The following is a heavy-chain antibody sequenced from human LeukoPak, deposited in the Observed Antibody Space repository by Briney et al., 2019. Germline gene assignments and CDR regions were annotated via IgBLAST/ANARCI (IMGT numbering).Heavy chain of an antibody. Sequence: GASVTVSFTASGYTFTNYDINWVRQATGQGLEWMGWMSTSSGNTGYAQKFQGRLTMTRDTSITTVYMELSSLRSDDTAVYYCARVAGSIDYWGQGTLVTVSS. CDR1: GYTFTNYD. CDR2: MSTSSGNT. V-gene: IGHV1-8*01. J-gene: IGHJ4*02. CDR3: ARVAGSIDY. D-gene: IGHD1-26*01.